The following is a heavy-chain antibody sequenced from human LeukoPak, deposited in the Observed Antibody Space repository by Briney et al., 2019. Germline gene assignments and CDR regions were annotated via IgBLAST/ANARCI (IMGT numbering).Heavy chain of an antibody. CDR3: ARVVWVFGVVIMPIDY. J-gene: IGHJ4*02. D-gene: IGHD3-3*01. V-gene: IGHV3-21*01. Sequence: SSSSSYIYYGDSVKGGFTISRDNANNSLYLQMDSLRAEDTAVYYCARVVWVFGVVIMPIDYWGQGTLVTVSS. CDR2: SSSSSYI.